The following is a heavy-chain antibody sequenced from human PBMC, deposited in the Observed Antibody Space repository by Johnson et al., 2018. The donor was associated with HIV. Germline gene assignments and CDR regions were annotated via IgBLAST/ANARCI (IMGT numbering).Heavy chain of an antibody. CDR1: GFTFSNYG. CDR2: IRHDGSKK. CDR3: AKEPLVRGVNAFDI. D-gene: IGHD3-10*01. Sequence: VHLVESGGGVVQPGGSLRLSCAASGFTFSNYGMHWVRQAPGKGLEWVAFIRHDGSKKYYADSVKGRFTISRDNSKNTLFLQMNSLRAEDTAVYYCAKEPLVRGVNAFDIWGQGTMVTVSS. V-gene: IGHV3-30*02. J-gene: IGHJ3*02.